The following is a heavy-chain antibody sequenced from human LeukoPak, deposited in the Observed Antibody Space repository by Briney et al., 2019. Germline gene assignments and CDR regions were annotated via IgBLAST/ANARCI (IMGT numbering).Heavy chain of an antibody. Sequence: GGSLRLSCAASGFTSSSYALNWVRQAPGKGLEWVATVSGSGDRMYHADSVKGRFTISRDNSRNTIYLQMNSLRAEDTALYYCAKAAAAPGFDFWGQGTLVTVSS. D-gene: IGHD6-13*01. J-gene: IGHJ4*02. CDR2: VSGSGDRM. V-gene: IGHV3-23*01. CDR3: AKAAAAPGFDF. CDR1: GFTSSSYA.